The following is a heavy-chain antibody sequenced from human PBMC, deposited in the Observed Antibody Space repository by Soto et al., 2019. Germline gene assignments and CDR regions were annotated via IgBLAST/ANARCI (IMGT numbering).Heavy chain of an antibody. CDR1: GFTCSSYG. V-gene: IGHV3-30-3*01. D-gene: IGHD6-13*01. CDR2: IPNTENKK. CDR3: ARTAGGRVRGALDI. Sequence: QVHLEESGGGVVQPGTSLRLSCVASGFTCSSYGMHWVRQAPSKGLEWVAVIPNTENKKYYADSVKGRFTISRDTSQNTLLLQMDSLMSEDTAMYYCARTAGGRVRGALDIWGQGTMVTVS. J-gene: IGHJ3*02.